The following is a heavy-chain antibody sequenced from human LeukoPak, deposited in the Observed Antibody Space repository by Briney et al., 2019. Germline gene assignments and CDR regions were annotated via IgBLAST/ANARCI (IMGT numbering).Heavy chain of an antibody. CDR1: GFTFSDYF. Sequence: GGSLRLSCAAFGFTFSDYFMSWFRQAPGKGLEWVSYISGGGSTIYYADSVRGRFTISRDNAKNSLYPQMNSLRAEDTAVYYCARDPLWFGELLPFDSWGQGTLVTVSS. CDR2: ISGGGSTI. D-gene: IGHD3-10*01. J-gene: IGHJ4*02. V-gene: IGHV3-11*01. CDR3: ARDPLWFGELLPFDS.